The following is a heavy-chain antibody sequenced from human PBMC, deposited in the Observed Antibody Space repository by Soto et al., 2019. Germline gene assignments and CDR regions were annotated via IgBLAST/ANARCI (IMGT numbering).Heavy chain of an antibody. J-gene: IGHJ4*02. CDR1: GGSFSGYY. Sequence: PSETLPLTCAVYGGSFSGYYWSWIRQPPGKGLEWIGEINHSGSTNYNPSLKSRVTISVDTSKNQFSLKLSSVTAADTAVYYCARGFRIQLWKAPFDYWGQGTLVTVSS. D-gene: IGHD5-18*01. V-gene: IGHV4-34*01. CDR3: ARGFRIQLWKAPFDY. CDR2: INHSGST.